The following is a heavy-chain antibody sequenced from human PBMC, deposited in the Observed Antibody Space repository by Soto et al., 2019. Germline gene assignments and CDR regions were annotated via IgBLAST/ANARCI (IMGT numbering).Heavy chain of an antibody. CDR2: ISGSGGST. CDR1: GFTVSSYA. Sequence: GSLRLSCAASGFTVSSYAMSWVRQAPGKGLEWVSAISGSGGSTYYADSVKGRFTISRDNSKNTLYLQMNSLRAEDTAVYYCAKIPVGAGAFDIWGQGTMVTVSS. D-gene: IGHD1-26*01. J-gene: IGHJ3*02. CDR3: AKIPVGAGAFDI. V-gene: IGHV3-23*01.